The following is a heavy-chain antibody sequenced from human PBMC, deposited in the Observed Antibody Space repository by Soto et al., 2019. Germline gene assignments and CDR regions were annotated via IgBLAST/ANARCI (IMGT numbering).Heavy chain of an antibody. CDR2: IKQDGNEK. CDR3: ARGTIFGVVPYDY. CDR1: GFTFSSYW. D-gene: IGHD3-3*01. V-gene: IGHV3-7*03. Sequence: GSLRLSCAASGFTFSSYWMSWVRQAPGKGLEWVANIKQDGNEKYYVDSLKGRFTISRDNAKNSLYLQMNSLRAEDTAVYYCARGTIFGVVPYDYWGQGTLVTVS. J-gene: IGHJ4*02.